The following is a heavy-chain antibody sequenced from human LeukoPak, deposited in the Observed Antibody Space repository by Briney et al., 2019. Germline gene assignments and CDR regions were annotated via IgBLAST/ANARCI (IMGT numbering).Heavy chain of an antibody. D-gene: IGHD6-13*01. V-gene: IGHV4-4*07. CDR3: TRAWQQLAYGFDI. CDR1: GGSISSYY. J-gene: IGHJ3*02. Sequence: KPSETLSLTCTVSGGSISSYYWIWIRQPAGKGLEWIGRIYTSGNTKYNPSLKSRVTMSVDTSKNQFSLKLTSVTAADTAMCYCTRAWQQLAYGFDIWGQGTMVTVSS. CDR2: IYTSGNT.